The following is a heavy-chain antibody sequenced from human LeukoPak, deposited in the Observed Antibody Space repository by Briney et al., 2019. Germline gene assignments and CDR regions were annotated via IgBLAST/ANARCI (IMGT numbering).Heavy chain of an antibody. CDR3: APTGATAAANPKYFDY. J-gene: IGHJ4*02. CDR2: ISDDGANQ. CDR1: GFTFSNYA. V-gene: IGHV3-30*03. Sequence: GSLRLSCAASGFTFSNYAMHWVRQAPGNGLEWVAFISDDGANQDYADSVKGRFTISRDNSKSTLHLEMNSLRPEDAAVYYCAPTGATAAANPKYFDYWGQGTLVTVSS. D-gene: IGHD6-25*01.